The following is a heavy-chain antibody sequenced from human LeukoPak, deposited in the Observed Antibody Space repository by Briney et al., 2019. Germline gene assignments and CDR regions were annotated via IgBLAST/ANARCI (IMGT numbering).Heavy chain of an antibody. D-gene: IGHD3-22*01. J-gene: IGHJ5*02. V-gene: IGHV4-34*01. CDR3: AREVGYYDSSGYYKDHWFDP. CDR1: GGSFNDYY. Sequence: SETLTLTCAVYGGSFNDYYWSWIRQPPGKGLEWLGEINHSGTTNYNPSLESRLTISVDTSKNQFSLNLSSVTAADTAVYYCAREVGYYDSSGYYKDHWFDPWGQGTLVTVSS. CDR2: INHSGTT.